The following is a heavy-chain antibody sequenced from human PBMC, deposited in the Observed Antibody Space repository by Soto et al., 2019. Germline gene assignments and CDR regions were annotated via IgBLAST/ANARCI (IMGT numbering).Heavy chain of an antibody. CDR1: GGSFSDYY. CDR3: ARRGDYYDSRGDAFDI. Sequence: SETLSLTCAVYGGSFSDYYWSWIRQPPGKGLEWIGEINHSGSTNYNPSLKSRITISVDTSKNQFSLKLSSVTAADTAVYYCARRGDYYDSRGDAFDIWGQGTMVTVSS. CDR2: INHSGST. J-gene: IGHJ3*02. V-gene: IGHV4-34*01. D-gene: IGHD3-22*01.